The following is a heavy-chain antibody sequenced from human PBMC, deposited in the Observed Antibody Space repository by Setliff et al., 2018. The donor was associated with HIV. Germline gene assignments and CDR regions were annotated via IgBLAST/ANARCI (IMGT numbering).Heavy chain of an antibody. CDR2: IYPGDSDT. CDR3: ARQHYDILTGPHNWFDP. V-gene: IGHV5-51*01. Sequence: LQISCKGSGYSFTSYWIGWVRQMPGKGLEWMGIIYPGDSDTTYSPSFQGQVTISVDKSISTAYLQWSSLKASDSAMYYCARQHYDILTGPHNWFDPWGQGTLVTVPQ. D-gene: IGHD3-9*01. CDR1: GYSFTSYW. J-gene: IGHJ5*02.